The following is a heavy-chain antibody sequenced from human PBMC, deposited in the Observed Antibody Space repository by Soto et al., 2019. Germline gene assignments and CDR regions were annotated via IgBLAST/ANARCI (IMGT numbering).Heavy chain of an antibody. CDR2: IKSKTAGGTI. CDR1: GVTFSNTW. V-gene: IGHV3-15*01. D-gene: IGHD5-12*01. J-gene: IGHJ4*02. Sequence: EVQLVESGGGLIKPGGSLRLSCAASGVTFSNTWMTWVRQAPGKGLEWVGRIKSKTAGGTIDYAAPVKGRFTISRDDSKNTLYLQMNSLKTEDTAVYYCTTVGRSGYDDWGQGTLVTVSS. CDR3: TTVGRSGYDD.